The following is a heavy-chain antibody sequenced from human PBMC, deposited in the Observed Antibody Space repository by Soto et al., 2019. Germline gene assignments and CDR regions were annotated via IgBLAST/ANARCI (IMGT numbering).Heavy chain of an antibody. Sequence: GGSLRLSCAASGFTFSSYGMHWVRQAPGKGLEWVAVIWYDGSNNYYADSVKGRFTISRDNSKNTLYLQMNSLRAEDTAVYYCARDRRDSGYDSLSGSRVYYYYMDVWGKGTTVTVSS. J-gene: IGHJ6*03. CDR1: GFTFSSYG. CDR3: ARDRRDSGYDSLSGSRVYYYYMDV. D-gene: IGHD5-12*01. CDR2: IWYDGSNN. V-gene: IGHV3-33*01.